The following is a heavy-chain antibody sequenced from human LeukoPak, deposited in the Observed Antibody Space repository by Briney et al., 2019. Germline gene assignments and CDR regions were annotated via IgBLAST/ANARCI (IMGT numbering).Heavy chain of an antibody. CDR3: AKVQSDIVGAMFFAFDV. CDR2: IIGSGSEM. D-gene: IGHD1-26*01. J-gene: IGHJ3*01. Sequence: PGGSLRLSCAVSGFTFNSYSMHWVRQAPGKGLEWVASIIGSGSEMFYADPLKGRFTISRDNSENSLYLQMNSLRVEDTAVYYCAKVQSDIVGAMFFAFDVWGEGTMVSVSS. V-gene: IGHV3-21*01. CDR1: GFTFNSYS.